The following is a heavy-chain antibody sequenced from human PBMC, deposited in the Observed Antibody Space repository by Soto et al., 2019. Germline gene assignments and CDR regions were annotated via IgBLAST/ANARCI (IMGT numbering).Heavy chain of an antibody. CDR3: ARDTTVVTSPYYFDY. J-gene: IGHJ4*02. CDR1: GGSFSGYY. CDR2: INHSGST. D-gene: IGHD4-17*01. Sequence: QVQLQQWGAGLLKPSETLSLTCAVYGGSFSGYYWSWIRQPPGKGLEWIGEINHSGSTNYNPSLKSRVTISVDTSKNQFSLKLSSVTAADTAVYYCARDTTVVTSPYYFDYWGQGTLVTVSS. V-gene: IGHV4-34*01.